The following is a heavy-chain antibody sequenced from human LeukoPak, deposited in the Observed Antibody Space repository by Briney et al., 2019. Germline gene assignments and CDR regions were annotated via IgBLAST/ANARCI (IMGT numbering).Heavy chain of an antibody. J-gene: IGHJ6*02. CDR3: ARDQALLWFGEFTYGMDV. D-gene: IGHD3-10*01. CDR2: ISSSSSYI. V-gene: IGHV3-21*01. CDR1: GFTFSSYS. Sequence: GGSLRLSCAASGFTFSSYSMNWVRQAPGKGLEWVSSISSSSSYIYYADSVKGRFTISRDNAKNSLYLQMNSLRAEDTAVYYCARDQALLWFGEFTYGMDVWGQGTTVTVSS.